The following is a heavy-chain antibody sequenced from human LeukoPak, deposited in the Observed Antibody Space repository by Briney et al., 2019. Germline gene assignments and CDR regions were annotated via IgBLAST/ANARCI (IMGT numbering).Heavy chain of an antibody. CDR1: GFTFSSYA. D-gene: IGHD3-3*01. CDR2: ISGSGGST. CDR3: AKDLVLRFLEWFADAFDI. J-gene: IGHJ3*02. Sequence: GGSLRLSCPASGFTFSSYAMSWVRQAPGKGLEWASAISGSGGSTYYADSVKGRFTISRDNSKNTLYLQMNSLRAEDTAVYYCAKDLVLRFLEWFADAFDIWGQGTMVTVSS. V-gene: IGHV3-23*01.